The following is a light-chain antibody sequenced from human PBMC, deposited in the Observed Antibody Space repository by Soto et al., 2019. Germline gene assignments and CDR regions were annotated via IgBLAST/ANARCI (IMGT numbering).Light chain of an antibody. CDR2: EGS. CDR3: CSYAGSSTYV. Sequence: QSVLTQPASVSGSPGQSITISCTGTSSDVGSYNLVSWYQQHPGKAPKLMIYEGSKRLSGVSNRFSGSKSGNTASLTISGLQAEDEADYYCCSYAGSSTYVFGTGTNVTVL. V-gene: IGLV2-23*01. J-gene: IGLJ1*01. CDR1: SSDVGSYNL.